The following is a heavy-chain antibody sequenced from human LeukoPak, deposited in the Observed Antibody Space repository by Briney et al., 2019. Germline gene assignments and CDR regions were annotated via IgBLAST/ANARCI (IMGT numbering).Heavy chain of an antibody. V-gene: IGHV1-18*01. CDR2: ISDYKGKT. Sequence: AAVKVSCKASGYTFTSYGMSWVRQAPGQGLEGMGWISDYKGKTNYPQKLQGRVTMTTDTSTSTAYMELRSLRSDDTAVYYCARDGDYGGNWDYWGQGTLVTVSS. D-gene: IGHD4-23*01. CDR1: GYTFTSYG. J-gene: IGHJ4*02. CDR3: ARDGDYGGNWDY.